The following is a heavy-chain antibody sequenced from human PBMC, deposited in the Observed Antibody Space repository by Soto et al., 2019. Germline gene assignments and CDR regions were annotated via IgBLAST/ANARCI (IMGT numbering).Heavy chain of an antibody. J-gene: IGHJ4*02. D-gene: IGHD5-18*01. Sequence: NPSETLSLTCTVSGGSISSSSYYWGWIRQPPGKGLEWIGSIYYSGSTYNNPSLKSRVTISVDTSKNQFSLKLSSVTAADTAVYYCARLGIQLWSFAYWGQGTLVPVSS. CDR2: IYYSGST. V-gene: IGHV4-39*01. CDR3: ARLGIQLWSFAY. CDR1: GGSISSSSYY.